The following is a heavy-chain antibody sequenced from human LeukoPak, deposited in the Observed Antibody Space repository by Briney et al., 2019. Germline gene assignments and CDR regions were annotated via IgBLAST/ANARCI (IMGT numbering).Heavy chain of an antibody. CDR1: GFTFSSYA. CDR3: AKSGNYYYYYDLDV. J-gene: IGHJ6*02. D-gene: IGHD2-15*01. CDR2: ISDSGDNT. Sequence: GGSLRLSCAASGFTFSSYAMSWVGKPPGKGLEWVSGISDSGDNTNFADSVKGRFTISRDNSKNTLYLLINSLRAEDTAVYYCAKSGNYYYYYDLDVWGQGTTVTVSS. V-gene: IGHV3-23*01.